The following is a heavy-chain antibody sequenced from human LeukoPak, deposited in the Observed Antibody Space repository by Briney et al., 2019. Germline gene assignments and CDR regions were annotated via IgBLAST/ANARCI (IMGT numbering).Heavy chain of an antibody. Sequence: GGSLRLSCAASGFTFSSYSMNWVRQAPGNGLEWVSSISSSSSYIYYADSVKGRFTISRDNAKNSLYLQMNSLRAEDTAVYYCARDEYSSGWYDYWGQGTLVTVSS. CDR3: ARDEYSSGWYDY. V-gene: IGHV3-21*01. D-gene: IGHD6-19*01. CDR2: ISSSSSYI. CDR1: GFTFSSYS. J-gene: IGHJ4*02.